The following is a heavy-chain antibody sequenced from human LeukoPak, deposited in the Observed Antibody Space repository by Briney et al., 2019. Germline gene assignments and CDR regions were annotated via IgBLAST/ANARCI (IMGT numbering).Heavy chain of an antibody. Sequence: PGGSLRLSCAASGLTFNTYNMNWVRQAPGKGLVWVSRINSDGSSTSYADSVKGRFTISRDNAKNTLYLQMNSLRAEDTAVYYCAKGRWGELLTAFDIWGQGTMVTVSS. CDR1: GLTFNTYN. CDR3: AKGRWGELLTAFDI. CDR2: INSDGSST. V-gene: IGHV3-74*01. J-gene: IGHJ3*02. D-gene: IGHD1-26*01.